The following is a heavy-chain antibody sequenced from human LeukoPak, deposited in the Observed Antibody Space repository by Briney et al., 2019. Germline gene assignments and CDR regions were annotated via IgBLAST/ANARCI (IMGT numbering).Heavy chain of an antibody. J-gene: IGHJ4*02. CDR2: IYYSGST. CDR1: GGSISSYY. D-gene: IGHD5-18*01. CDR3: ARGRGIQLWTYFDY. Sequence: SETLSLTCTVSGGSISSYYWSWIRQPPGKGLEYIGYIYYSGSTSYNPSLKTRVTISVDTSKNQFSLKLSSVTAADTAVYYGARGRGIQLWTYFDYWGQGTLVTVSS. V-gene: IGHV4-59*01.